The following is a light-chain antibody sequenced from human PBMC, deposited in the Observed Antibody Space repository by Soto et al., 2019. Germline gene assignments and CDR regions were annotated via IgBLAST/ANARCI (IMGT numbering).Light chain of an antibody. CDR1: SSNIGAGYD. Sequence: QSVLTQPPSVSGAPGQRVTVSCTGNSSNIGAGYDVHWYHQLPGTAPKLLISGNSNRPSGVPDRFSGSKSGASASLAITGLQAEDEADYYCQSYDSSLSTYVFGTGTKVT. CDR3: QSYDSSLSTYV. CDR2: GNS. V-gene: IGLV1-40*01. J-gene: IGLJ1*01.